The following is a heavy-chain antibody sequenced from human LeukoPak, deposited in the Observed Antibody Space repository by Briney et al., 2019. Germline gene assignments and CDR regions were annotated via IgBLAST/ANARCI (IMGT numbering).Heavy chain of an antibody. V-gene: IGHV4-59*01. Sequence: SETLSLTCTVSGGSISGYFWSWIRQPPGKGLEWIGYIHYSGVTKYNPSLRSRATISLDTSRNQFSLNLSSVTAADTAVYYCSRENGAFSPFGYWGQGTLVTVLS. CDR3: SRENGAFSPFGY. D-gene: IGHD2-8*01. J-gene: IGHJ4*02. CDR1: GGSISGYF. CDR2: IHYSGVT.